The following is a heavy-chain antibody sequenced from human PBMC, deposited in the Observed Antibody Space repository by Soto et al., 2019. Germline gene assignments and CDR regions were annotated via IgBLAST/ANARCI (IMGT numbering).Heavy chain of an antibody. D-gene: IGHD6-19*01. CDR2: INPSGGST. Sequence: GASVKVSCKASGYTFTSYYMHWVRQAPGQGLEWMGIINPSGGSTSYAQKFQGRVTMTRDTSTSTVYMELSSLRSEDTAVYYCAGANRNSSGWKGAFDIWGQGTMVTVSS. V-gene: IGHV1-46*01. CDR3: AGANRNSSGWKGAFDI. CDR1: GYTFTSYY. J-gene: IGHJ3*02.